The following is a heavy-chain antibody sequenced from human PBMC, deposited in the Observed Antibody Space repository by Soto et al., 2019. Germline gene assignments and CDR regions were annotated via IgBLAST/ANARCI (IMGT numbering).Heavy chain of an antibody. V-gene: IGHV4-39*01. D-gene: IGHD3-10*01. CDR3: TRHSYTHPGTVDY. J-gene: IGHJ4*02. CDR1: GDSINNNHYY. CDR2: IYFTGSP. Sequence: SETLSLTCNVSGDSINNNHYYWGWIRQSPGTGLEWIASIYFTGSPQSNPSLRSRITISVDTTKNHFSLQLRSVTAADTAIYYCTRHSYTHPGTVDYWGQGTRVTLSS.